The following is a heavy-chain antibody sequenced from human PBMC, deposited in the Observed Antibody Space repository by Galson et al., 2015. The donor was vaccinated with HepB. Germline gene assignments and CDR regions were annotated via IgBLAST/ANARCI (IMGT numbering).Heavy chain of an antibody. CDR2: ISRGGSSI. D-gene: IGHD1-20*01. CDR3: ARSRVSSGHNFWFDP. CDR1: GFTLSDYY. J-gene: IGHJ5*02. V-gene: IGHV3-11*01. Sequence: SLRLSCAASGFTLSDYYMSWLRQAPRKGLEWVSYISRGGSSIYYADSVKGRFTISRDSAKNSLYLQMNSLRAEDTAVYYCARSRVSSGHNFWFDPWGQGTLVTVSS.